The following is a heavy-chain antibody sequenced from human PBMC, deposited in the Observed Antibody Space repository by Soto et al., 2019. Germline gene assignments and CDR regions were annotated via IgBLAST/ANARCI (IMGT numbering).Heavy chain of an antibody. J-gene: IGHJ4*02. D-gene: IGHD5-12*01. CDR3: ARGVRDAYNYDY. CDR1: GSTISNYY. CDR2: INPSGSTA. V-gene: IGHV1-46*01. Sequence: QVQLVQSGAEVKKPGASVKISCRSSGSTISNYYVHWVRQAPGQGLEWMGLINPSGSTASYAQKFQGRVTLSRDTSTSTVYMELSSVKSEDGAVYYCARGVRDAYNYDYWGQGTLLTVSS.